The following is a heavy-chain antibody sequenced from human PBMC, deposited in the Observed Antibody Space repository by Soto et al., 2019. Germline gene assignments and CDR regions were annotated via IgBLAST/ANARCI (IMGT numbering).Heavy chain of an antibody. J-gene: IGHJ6*02. CDR3: ARFVRSCSGTTCYTRADV. Sequence: XETLSVTCTVSGGSVSSDPHYWSWIRQPRGKRLEWIGFIYSSGSTNYNPSLKSRVTMSVDTSKNQFSLKLRSVIVADTAVYHCARFVRSCSGTTCYTRADVWGQGTTVTVSS. V-gene: IGHV4-61*01. CDR1: GGSVSSDPHY. D-gene: IGHD2-2*02. CDR2: IYSSGST.